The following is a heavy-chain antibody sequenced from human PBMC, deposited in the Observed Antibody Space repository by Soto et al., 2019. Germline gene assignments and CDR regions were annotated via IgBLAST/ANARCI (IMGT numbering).Heavy chain of an antibody. CDR3: ARESEDLTSNFDY. Sequence: EVQLVESGGGSVQPGESLRLSCLASGFTFSMYWMSWVRQAPGKGLEWVARIKQDGGEKYYVDSVKGRFTVSRDNAKNSLHLEMNSLRAEDTAVYYCARESEDLTSNFDYWGQGTLVTVSS. V-gene: IGHV3-7*01. J-gene: IGHJ4*02. CDR2: IKQDGGEK. CDR1: GFTFSMYW.